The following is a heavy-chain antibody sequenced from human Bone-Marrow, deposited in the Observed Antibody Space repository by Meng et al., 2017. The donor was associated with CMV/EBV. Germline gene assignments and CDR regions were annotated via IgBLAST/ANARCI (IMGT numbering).Heavy chain of an antibody. CDR2: IIPIFGTA. CDR3: ARAMATILFDY. V-gene: IGHV1-69*05. CDR1: GGTFSSYA. D-gene: IGHD5-24*01. J-gene: IGHJ4*02. Sequence: SCKASGGTFSSYAISWVRQAPGQGLEWMGGIIPIFGTANYAQKFQGRVTMTRDTSTSTVYMEPSSLRSEDTAVYYCARAMATILFDYWGQGTLVTVSS.